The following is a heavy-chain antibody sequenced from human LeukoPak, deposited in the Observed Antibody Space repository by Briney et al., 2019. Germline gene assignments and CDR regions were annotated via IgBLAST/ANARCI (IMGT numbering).Heavy chain of an antibody. CDR3: AREFYDTSGYYYDY. Sequence: GGSLRLSCAASGFTFSDFYMSWIRQAPGKGLEWVSSISGTGSYKYYADSVKGRFTISRDNAKNSLYLQMNSLRAEDTAVYYCAREFYDTSGYYYDYWGQGTLVTVSS. J-gene: IGHJ4*02. CDR2: ISGTGSYK. D-gene: IGHD3-22*01. CDR1: GFTFSDFY. V-gene: IGHV3-11*06.